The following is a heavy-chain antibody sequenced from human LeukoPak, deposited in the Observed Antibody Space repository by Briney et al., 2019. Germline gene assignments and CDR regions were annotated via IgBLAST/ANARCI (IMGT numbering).Heavy chain of an antibody. J-gene: IGHJ5*02. CDR1: GYSISRGYY. D-gene: IGHD3-3*01. CDR2: IYHRGST. Sequence: SETLSLTCAVSGYSISRGYYWGWIRQPPGKGLEWMGSIYHRGSTYYNRSLKSRVTISVDTSKNQFSLKLSSLTAADTAVYYCAVQITIFGVVKENWLDPWGQGTLVTVSS. V-gene: IGHV4-38-2*01. CDR3: AVQITIFGVVKENWLDP.